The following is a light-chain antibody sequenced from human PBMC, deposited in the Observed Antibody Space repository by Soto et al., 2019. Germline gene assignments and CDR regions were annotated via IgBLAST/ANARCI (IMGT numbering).Light chain of an antibody. Sequence: EVVMTQSPGTLSVSPGERVTLSCRAGQSISFNLAWYQLKPGQVPRLLIYVASTRATGVPARFSGSGSGTEFALNISSMQSEDFAFYYWEQYNLCPWTLGQRTKVELK. CDR2: VAS. J-gene: IGKJ1*01. CDR3: EQYNLCPWT. V-gene: IGKV3-15*01. CDR1: QSISFN.